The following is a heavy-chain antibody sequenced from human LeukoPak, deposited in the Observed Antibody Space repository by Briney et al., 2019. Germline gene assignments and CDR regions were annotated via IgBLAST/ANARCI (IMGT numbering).Heavy chain of an antibody. CDR1: GFTFSSYG. V-gene: IGHV3-30*02. J-gene: IGHJ4*02. D-gene: IGHD1-26*01. CDR2: IRYDGSNK. CDR3: AKDFSGSSHFDY. Sequence: GGSLRLSCAASGFTFSSYGMHWVRQAPGKGLEWVAFIRYDGSNKYYADSVKGRFTISRDNSKSTLYLQMNSLRAEDTAVYYCAKDFSGSSHFDYWGQGTLVTVSS.